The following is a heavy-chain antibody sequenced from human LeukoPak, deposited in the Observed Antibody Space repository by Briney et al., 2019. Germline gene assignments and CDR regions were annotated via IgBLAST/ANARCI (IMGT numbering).Heavy chain of an antibody. CDR1: GGSISSYY. CDR2: IYYSGST. J-gene: IGHJ5*02. Sequence: SETLSLTCTVSGGSISSYYWSWLRQPPGKGLEWIGYIYYSGSTNYNPSLKSRVTISVDTSKNQFSLKLSSVTAADTAVYYCARHDAPTIFGVVKGDWFDPWGQGTLVTVSS. CDR3: ARHDAPTIFGVVKGDWFDP. D-gene: IGHD3-3*01. V-gene: IGHV4-59*08.